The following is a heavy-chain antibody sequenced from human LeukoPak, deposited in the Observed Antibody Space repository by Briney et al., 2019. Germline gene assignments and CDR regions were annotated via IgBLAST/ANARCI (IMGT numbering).Heavy chain of an antibody. CDR3: AKSLIRGYYDTSGYYFFDN. CDR1: GFTFSSYV. J-gene: IGHJ4*02. V-gene: IGHV3-23*01. D-gene: IGHD3-22*01. Sequence: GGSLRLSCAASGFTFSSYVMTWVRQVPGEGLEWVSAISGGGGSTYYADSVKGRFTISRDNSNNTLYLEMNSLRADDTAVYYCAKSLIRGYYDTSGYYFFDNWGQGTLVTVSS. CDR2: ISGGGGST.